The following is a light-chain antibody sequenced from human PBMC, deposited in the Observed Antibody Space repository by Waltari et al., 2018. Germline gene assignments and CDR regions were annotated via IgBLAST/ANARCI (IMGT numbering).Light chain of an antibody. CDR1: SLRRYY. CDR3: LSRDTSSTRL. V-gene: IGLV3-19*01. CDR2: GQD. Sequence: SSELTQDPAVSVALGQTVRITCQGDSLRRYYASWYQQRPGQAPILFLYGQDNRPSGIPDRFSGSPSGNAASLTITGAQAEDEADYYCLSRDTSSTRLFGGGTRLTV. J-gene: IGLJ2*01.